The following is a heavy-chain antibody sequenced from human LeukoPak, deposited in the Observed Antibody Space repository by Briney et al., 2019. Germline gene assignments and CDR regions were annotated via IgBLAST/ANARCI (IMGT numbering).Heavy chain of an antibody. CDR3: GRVQGDFCDYVTDY. V-gene: IGHV3-48*01. Sequence: RGSLRLSCTASGFTFTTYHFNWVRQAPGKGLEWISYITGYSSTIYYADSLKGRFTVSRDTAKSSLYLQMNSLRADDTAVYYCGRVQGDFCDYVTDYWGKGTLVTVSS. CDR2: ITGYSSTI. J-gene: IGHJ4*03. D-gene: IGHD4-17*01. CDR1: GFTFTTYH.